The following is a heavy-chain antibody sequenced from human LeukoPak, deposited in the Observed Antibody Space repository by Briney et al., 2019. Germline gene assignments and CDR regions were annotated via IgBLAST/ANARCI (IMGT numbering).Heavy chain of an antibody. CDR1: GYTFTSYG. CDR2: ISAYNGNT. CDR3: ARGSIVVVPAPFDY. V-gene: IGHV1-18*01. Sequence: GAPVKVSCKASGYTFTSYGISWVRQAPGQGLEWMGWISAYNGNTNYAQKLQGRVTMTTDTSTSAAYMELRSLRSDDTAVYYCARGSIVVVPAPFDYWGQGTLVTVSS. J-gene: IGHJ4*02. D-gene: IGHD2-2*01.